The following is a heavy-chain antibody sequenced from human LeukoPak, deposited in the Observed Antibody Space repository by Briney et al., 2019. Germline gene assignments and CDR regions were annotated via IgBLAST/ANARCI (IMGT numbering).Heavy chain of an antibody. CDR1: GYSISSGYY. CDR3: ARRGVVTGPDY. Sequence: SETLSLTCAVSGYSISSGYYWGWIRQPPGKGPEWIGSIYHSGSTYYNPSLKSRVTISVDTSKNQFSLKLSSVTAADTAVYYCARRGVVTGPDYWGQGTLVTVSS. V-gene: IGHV4-38-2*01. D-gene: IGHD4-23*01. CDR2: IYHSGST. J-gene: IGHJ4*02.